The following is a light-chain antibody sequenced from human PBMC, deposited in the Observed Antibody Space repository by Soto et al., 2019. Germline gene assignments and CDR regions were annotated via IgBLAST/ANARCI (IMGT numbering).Light chain of an antibody. CDR1: QSVSSY. J-gene: IGKJ4*01. Sequence: EIVLTQSPATLSLSPGERATLSCRASQSVSSYLAWYQQKPGQAPRLLIYDASNRATGIPARFSGSGSGTDFTLPISSLEPDDFAVYYCQQRSNWLTFGGGTQVEIK. V-gene: IGKV3-11*01. CDR3: QQRSNWLT. CDR2: DAS.